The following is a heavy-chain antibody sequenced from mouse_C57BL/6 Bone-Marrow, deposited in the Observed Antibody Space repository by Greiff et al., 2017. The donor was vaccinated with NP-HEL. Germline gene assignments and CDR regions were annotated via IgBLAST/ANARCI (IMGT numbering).Heavy chain of an antibody. D-gene: IGHD1-1*01. J-gene: IGHJ3*01. CDR1: GYTFTDYY. CDR2: IYPGSGNT. V-gene: IGHV1-76*01. Sequence: VQLQQSGAELVRPGASVKLSCKASGYTFTDYYINWVKQRPGQGLEWIARIYPGSGNTYYNEKFKGKATLTAEKSSSTAYMQLSSLTSEDSAVYFCARKELRLAWFAYWGQGTLVTVSA. CDR3: ARKELRLAWFAY.